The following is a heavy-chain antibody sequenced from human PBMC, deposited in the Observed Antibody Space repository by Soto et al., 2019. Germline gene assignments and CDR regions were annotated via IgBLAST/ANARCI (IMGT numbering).Heavy chain of an antibody. J-gene: IGHJ6*02. V-gene: IGHV3-30-3*01. CDR2: ISYDGSNK. D-gene: IGHD3-10*01. Sequence: QVQLVESGGGVVQPGRSLTLSCAASGFTFSSYAMHWVRQAPGKGLEWVAVISYDGSNKYYADSVKGRFTISRDNSKNTLYLQMNSLRAEDTAVYYCARDGSGSSYDYGMDVWGQGTTVTVSS. CDR3: ARDGSGSSYDYGMDV. CDR1: GFTFSSYA.